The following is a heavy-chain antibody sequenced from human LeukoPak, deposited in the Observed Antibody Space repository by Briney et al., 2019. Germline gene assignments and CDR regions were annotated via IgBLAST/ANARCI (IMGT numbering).Heavy chain of an antibody. D-gene: IGHD5-24*01. CDR1: GFTFSSYS. V-gene: IGHV3-21*01. CDR3: AREAEMAILAHDAFDI. CDR2: ISSSSSYI. Sequence: GGSLRLSCAASGFTFSSYSMNWVRQAPGKGLEWVSSISSSSSYIYYADSVKGRFTISRDNAKNSLYLQMNSLRAEDTAVYYCAREAEMAILAHDAFDIWGQGTMVTVSS. J-gene: IGHJ3*02.